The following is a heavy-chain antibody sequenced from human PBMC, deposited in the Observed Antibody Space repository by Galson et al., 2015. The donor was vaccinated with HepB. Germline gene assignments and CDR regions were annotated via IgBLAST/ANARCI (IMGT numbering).Heavy chain of an antibody. CDR1: GFTVSSNY. CDR3: ARDRSSSPSYYYYGMDV. J-gene: IGHJ6*02. V-gene: IGHV3-66*01. CDR2: IYSGGST. Sequence: LRLSCAASGFTVSSNYMSWVRQAPGKGLEWVSVIYSGGSTYNADSVKGRFTISRDNSKNTLYLQMNSLRAEDTAVYYCARDRSSSPSYYYYGMDVWGQGTTVTVSS. D-gene: IGHD6-13*01.